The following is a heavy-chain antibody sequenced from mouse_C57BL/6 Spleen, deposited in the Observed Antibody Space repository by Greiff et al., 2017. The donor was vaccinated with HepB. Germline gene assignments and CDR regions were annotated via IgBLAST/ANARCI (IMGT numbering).Heavy chain of an antibody. CDR2: IDPNSSGT. Sequence: VQLQQPGAELVKPGASVKLFCTASGYTFTSYWMHWVKQRPVRGLEWIGRIDPNSSGTTYNEKFKSKATLTVDKPSSTASMQLSSLTSEVSAVYYCARWEWYYGSSPPMDYWGQGTSVTVSS. CDR3: ARWEWYYGSSPPMDY. CDR1: GYTFTSYW. V-gene: IGHV1-72*01. J-gene: IGHJ4*01. D-gene: IGHD1-1*01.